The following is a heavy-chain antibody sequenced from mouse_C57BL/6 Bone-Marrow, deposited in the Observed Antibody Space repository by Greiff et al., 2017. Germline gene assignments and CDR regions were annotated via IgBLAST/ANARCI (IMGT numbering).Heavy chain of an antibody. Sequence: DVKLVESGGGLVKPGGSLTLSCAASGFTFSSYAMSWVRQTPEKRLEWVATISDGGSYTYYPDNVKGRFTISRDNAKNNLYLQMSHLKSEDTAMYYCARDRKLYAMDYWGQGTSVTVSS. CDR1: GFTFSSYA. V-gene: IGHV5-4*01. D-gene: IGHD1-3*01. CDR2: ISDGGSYT. CDR3: ARDRKLYAMDY. J-gene: IGHJ4*01.